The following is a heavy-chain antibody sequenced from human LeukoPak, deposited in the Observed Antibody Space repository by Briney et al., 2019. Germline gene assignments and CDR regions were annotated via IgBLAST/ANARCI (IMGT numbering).Heavy chain of an antibody. CDR3: AKVRVDKLFDY. V-gene: IGHV4-38-2*02. Sequence: SETLSLTCTVSNYSISSGYYWGWIRQPPGKGLEWIASVYRSGSTYYKSSLKSRVRISVDTSKNHFSLNLTSVTAADTAVYYCAKVRVDKLFDYWGQGTLVTVSS. CDR1: NYSISSGYY. J-gene: IGHJ4*02. D-gene: IGHD3-10*01. CDR2: VYRSGST.